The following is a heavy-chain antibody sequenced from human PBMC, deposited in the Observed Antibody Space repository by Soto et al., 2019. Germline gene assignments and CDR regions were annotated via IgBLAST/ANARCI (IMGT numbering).Heavy chain of an antibody. D-gene: IGHD3-3*01. V-gene: IGHV3-23*01. CDR1: GFTFSSYA. Sequence: PGGSLRLSCAASGFTFSSYAMSWVRQAPGKGLEWVSAISGSGGSTYYADSVKGRFTISRDNSKNTLYLQMNSLRAEDTAVYYCAKDLEGWPPFWRLLWDYWGQGTLVTVSS. CDR3: AKDLEGWPPFWRLLWDY. J-gene: IGHJ4*02. CDR2: ISGSGGST.